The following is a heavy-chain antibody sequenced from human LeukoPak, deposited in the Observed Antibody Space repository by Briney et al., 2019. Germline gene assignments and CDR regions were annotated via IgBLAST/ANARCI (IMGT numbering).Heavy chain of an antibody. CDR3: VRTPPNWGFDY. Sequence: ASVKVSCKASGYTFTTHDINWVRQATGRGLEWLGWMSPNSGDTGYAQKFQGRVTMTSDSSISTAYMELSSLRSEDTAIYYCVRTPPNWGFDYWGQGTLVTVSS. D-gene: IGHD7-27*01. CDR1: GYTFTTHD. J-gene: IGHJ4*02. CDR2: MSPNSGDT. V-gene: IGHV1-8*01.